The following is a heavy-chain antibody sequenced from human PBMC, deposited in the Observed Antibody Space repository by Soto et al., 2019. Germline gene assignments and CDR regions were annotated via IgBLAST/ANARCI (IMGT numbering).Heavy chain of an antibody. CDR2: IYPRGST. CDR1: GASISNTGNY. Sequence: QVHLQESGPGLLKPSQTLSLTCTVSGASISNTGNYWGWIRQSPGKGLEWIGYIYPRGSTSYSPYLRSRLSISVVTSQNQSSLSLNSVTVADTAVYYCARGYYGSGSYFQAYYDYWGQGTLFTVSS. J-gene: IGHJ4*02. V-gene: IGHV4-31*03. D-gene: IGHD3-10*01. CDR3: ARGYYGSGSYFQAYYDY.